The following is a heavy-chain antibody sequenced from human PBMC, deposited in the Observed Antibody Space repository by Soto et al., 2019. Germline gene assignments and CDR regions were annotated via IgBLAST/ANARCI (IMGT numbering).Heavy chain of an antibody. CDR3: ARDNHYSGSYLSWFDP. D-gene: IGHD1-26*01. CDR2: IYYSGST. Sequence: PSETLSLTCTVSGGSISPYYWSWIRQPPGKGLEWIGYIYYSGSTSYNPSLRSRVTISLDTSKNQFSLKLNSVTAADTAVYYCARDNHYSGSYLSWFDPWGQGTLVTVSS. CDR1: GGSISPYY. J-gene: IGHJ5*02. V-gene: IGHV4-59*01.